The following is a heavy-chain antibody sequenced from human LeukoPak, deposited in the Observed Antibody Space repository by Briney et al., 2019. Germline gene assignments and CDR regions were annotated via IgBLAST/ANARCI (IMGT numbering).Heavy chain of an antibody. CDR3: ARVGAVWSMRRWSYYFDY. D-gene: IGHD1-26*01. Sequence: SETLSLTCTVSGGSISSGGYYWSWIRQPPGKGLEWIGYIYHGGSTYYNPSLKSRVTISVDTSKNQFSLKLSSVTAADTAVYYCARVGAVWSMRRWSYYFDYWGQGTLVTVSS. J-gene: IGHJ4*02. CDR1: GGSISSGGYY. CDR2: IYHGGST. V-gene: IGHV4-30-2*01.